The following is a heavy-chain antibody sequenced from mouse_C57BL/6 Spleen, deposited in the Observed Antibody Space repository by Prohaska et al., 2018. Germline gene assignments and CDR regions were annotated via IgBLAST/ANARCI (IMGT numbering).Heavy chain of an antibody. CDR3: ARANYYGSSWDYAMDY. CDR1: GYTFTDYY. Sequence: QIQLQQSGPELVKPGASVKISCKASGYTFTDYYINWVKQRPGQGLEWIGWIYPGSGNTKYNEKFKGKATLTVDTSSSTAYMQLSSLTSEDSAVYFCARANYYGSSWDYAMDYWGQGTSVTVSS. V-gene: IGHV1-84*01. J-gene: IGHJ4*01. D-gene: IGHD1-1*01. CDR2: IYPGSGNT.